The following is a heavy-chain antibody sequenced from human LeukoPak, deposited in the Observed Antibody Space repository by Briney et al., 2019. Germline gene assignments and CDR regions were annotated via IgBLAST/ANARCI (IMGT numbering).Heavy chain of an antibody. V-gene: IGHV4-34*01. CDR3: ARRVTTIGRNDVDS. CDR1: GGSFSGYY. Sequence: SETLSLTCAVYGGSFSGYYWSWIRQSPGKGLEWIGEINHSGSTNYNPSLKNRVTISVDTSRNQFSLKLSSVTAADTAVYYCARRVTTIGRNDVDSWGQGTLVTVSS. J-gene: IGHJ4*02. CDR2: INHSGST. D-gene: IGHD1-1*01.